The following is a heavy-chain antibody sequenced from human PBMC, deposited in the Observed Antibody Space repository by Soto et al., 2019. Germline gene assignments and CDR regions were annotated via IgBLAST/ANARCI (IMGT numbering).Heavy chain of an antibody. J-gene: IGHJ6*02. V-gene: IGHV1-18*01. D-gene: IGHD5-12*01. CDR3: ARDGVAPYYYYGMDV. CDR2: ISTYNGDT. Sequence: QVQLVQSGAEVKKPGASVKVSCKASGYTFTRSGISWVRQAPGQGLEWMGWISTYNGDTNYAQTFQGRVTMTTDTAXXTVHMEVRSLRSDDTAVYYCARDGVAPYYYYGMDVWGQGTPVTVSS. CDR1: GYTFTRSG.